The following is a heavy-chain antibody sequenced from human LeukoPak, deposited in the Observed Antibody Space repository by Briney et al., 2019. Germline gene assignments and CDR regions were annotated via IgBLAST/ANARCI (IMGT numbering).Heavy chain of an antibody. J-gene: IGHJ4*02. Sequence: SQTLSLTCTVSGGSISSGGYYWSWIRQHPGKGLEWIGYIYYSGSTYYNPSLKSRVTISVDTSKNQFSLKLSSVTAADTAVYYWARGGDYYDSSGYFYWGQGTLVTVSS. CDR1: GGSISSGGYY. CDR2: IYYSGST. D-gene: IGHD3-22*01. CDR3: ARGGDYYDSSGYFY. V-gene: IGHV4-31*03.